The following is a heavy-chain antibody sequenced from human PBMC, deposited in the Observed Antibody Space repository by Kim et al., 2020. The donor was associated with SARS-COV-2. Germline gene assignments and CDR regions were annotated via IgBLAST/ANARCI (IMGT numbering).Heavy chain of an antibody. D-gene: IGHD2-15*01. CDR3: ARVRYCSGGSCYSAGRKDNWFDP. V-gene: IGHV6-1*01. CDR2: TYYRSKWYN. J-gene: IGHJ5*02. Sequence: SQTLSLTCAISGDSVSSNSAAWNWIRQSPSRGLEWLGRTYYRSKWYNDYAVSVKSRITINPDTSKNQFSLQLNSVTPEDTAVYYCARVRYCSGGSCYSAGRKDNWFDPWGQGTLVTVSS. CDR1: GDSVSSNSAA.